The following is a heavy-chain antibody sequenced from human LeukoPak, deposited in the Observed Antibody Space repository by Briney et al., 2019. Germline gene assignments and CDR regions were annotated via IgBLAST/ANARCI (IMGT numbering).Heavy chain of an antibody. CDR2: ISAYNGNT. CDR3: AREGEATFWSTLKYYFDY. J-gene: IGHJ4*02. CDR1: GYTFTSYG. D-gene: IGHD3-3*01. Sequence: EASVKVSCKASGYTFTSYGISWVRQAPGQGLEWMGWISAYNGNTNYAQKLQGRVTMTTDTSTSTVYMELSSLRSEDTAVYYCAREGEATFWSTLKYYFDYWGQGTLVTVSS. V-gene: IGHV1-18*01.